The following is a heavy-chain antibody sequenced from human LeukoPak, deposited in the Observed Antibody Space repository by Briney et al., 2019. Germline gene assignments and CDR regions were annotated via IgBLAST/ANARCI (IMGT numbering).Heavy chain of an antibody. CDR1: GYTLTELS. V-gene: IGHV1-24*01. Sequence: ASVKVSCKVSGYTLTELSMHWVLQAPGKGLEWMGGFDPEDGETIYAQKFQGRVTMTEDTSTDTAYMELSSLRSEDTAVYYCATAPPLLWQSIQQYYFDYWGQGTLVTVSS. D-gene: IGHD5-18*01. J-gene: IGHJ4*02. CDR3: ATAPPLLWQSIQQYYFDY. CDR2: FDPEDGET.